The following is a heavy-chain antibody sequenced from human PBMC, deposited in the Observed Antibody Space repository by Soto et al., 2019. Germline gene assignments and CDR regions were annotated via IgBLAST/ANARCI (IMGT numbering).Heavy chain of an antibody. CDR2: IKGKCDGGTP. D-gene: IGHD6-19*01. V-gene: IGHV3-15*01. J-gene: IGHJ6*03. CDR1: GFDFNLAW. CDR3: TSDRVVFIDAVLRGPYYYYMEA. Sequence: EVQLVESGGGLVKPGGSLRLSCATSGFDFNLAWMSWVRQVPGRGLEWVARIKGKCDGGTPDYAAPVKGRFIVSRDDSENTLYLQMDSLTNDDTDVYYCTSDRVVFIDAVLRGPYYYYMEAGGTGTTVSVSS.